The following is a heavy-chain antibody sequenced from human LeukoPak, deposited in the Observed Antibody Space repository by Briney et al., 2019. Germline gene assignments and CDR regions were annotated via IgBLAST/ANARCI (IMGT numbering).Heavy chain of an antibody. Sequence: GGSLRLSCAASGFTFSSYGMHWVRQAPGKGLEWVAVISYDGSNKYYADSVKGRFTISRDNSKNTLYLQMNSLRAEDTAVYYCAKGCQMATIMTYFDYWGQGTLVTVSS. CDR2: ISYDGSNK. D-gene: IGHD5-24*01. CDR1: GFTFSSYG. J-gene: IGHJ4*02. V-gene: IGHV3-30*18. CDR3: AKGCQMATIMTYFDY.